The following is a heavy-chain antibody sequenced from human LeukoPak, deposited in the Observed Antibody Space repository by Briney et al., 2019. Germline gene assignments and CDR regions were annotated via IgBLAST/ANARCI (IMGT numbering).Heavy chain of an antibody. V-gene: IGHV3-7*01. CDR1: GFTFSSHW. CDR2: IKEDGSEK. CDR3: PSVYNSEGNNYRPFDY. J-gene: IGHJ4*02. Sequence: GGSLRLSCAASGFTFSSHWMRWVRQAPGKGLECVAKIKEDGSEKYYVDSVKGRFTISRDNAKNSLNLQMNSLRAEDTAVYYYPSVYNSEGNNYRPFDYWGQGTLVTVSS. D-gene: IGHD1-14*01.